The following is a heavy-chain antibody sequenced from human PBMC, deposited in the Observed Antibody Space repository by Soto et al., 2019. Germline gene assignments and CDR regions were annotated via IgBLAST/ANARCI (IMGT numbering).Heavy chain of an antibody. CDR3: ARGRGSQAYYGMDV. CDR1: GFTFSSYA. V-gene: IGHV3-30-3*01. Sequence: GGSLRLSCAASGFTFSSYAMHWVRQAPGKGLEWVAVILYDGSNKYYADSVKGRFTISRDNSKNTLYLQMNSLRAEDTAVYYCARGRGSQAYYGMDVWGQGTTVTAP. CDR2: ILYDGSNK. D-gene: IGHD5-12*01. J-gene: IGHJ6*02.